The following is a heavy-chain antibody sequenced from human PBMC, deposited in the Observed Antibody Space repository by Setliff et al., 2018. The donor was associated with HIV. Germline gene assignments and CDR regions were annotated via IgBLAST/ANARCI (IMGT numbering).Heavy chain of an antibody. V-gene: IGHV4-4*09. CDR2: IHTRGSI. CDR3: VRHPREEPQRNYKFDS. J-gene: IGHJ4*02. Sequence: SETLSLTCTVSGGSLSGDYWSWIRQSPGKGLEWIGYIHTRGSINYIPSLKTRATVSLDTSKNQFFLRLTSVTAADTATYYCVRHPREEPQRNYKFDSWGQGMLVTVTS. D-gene: IGHD1-7*01. CDR1: GGSLSGDY.